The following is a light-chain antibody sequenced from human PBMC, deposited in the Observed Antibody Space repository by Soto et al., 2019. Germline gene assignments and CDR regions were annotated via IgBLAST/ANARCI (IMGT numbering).Light chain of an antibody. CDR1: QSADISY. J-gene: IGKJ4*01. V-gene: IGKV3-20*01. CDR3: QKYGSSRRLT. Sequence: EIVLTQSPGTLSLSPGERATLSCRASQSADISYLAWYQQRPGQAPRLLIYGASTRATDIPDRFSGSGSGTDCSLTISRLEPEDFAVYYCQKYGSSRRLTFGGGTKVEIK. CDR2: GAS.